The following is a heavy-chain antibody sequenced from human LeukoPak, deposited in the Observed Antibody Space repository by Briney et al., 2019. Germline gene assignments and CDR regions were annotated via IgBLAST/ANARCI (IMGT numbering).Heavy chain of an antibody. V-gene: IGHV3-48*04. CDR1: GFTFSTYS. CDR2: ISSSGSTI. Sequence: GGSLRLSCAASGFTFSTYSMNWVRQAPGKGLEWVSYISSSGSTIYYADSAKGRFTISRDNAKNSLYLQMNSLRAEDTAVYYCAELGITMIGGVWGKGTTVTISS. J-gene: IGHJ6*04. CDR3: AELGITMIGGV. D-gene: IGHD3-10*02.